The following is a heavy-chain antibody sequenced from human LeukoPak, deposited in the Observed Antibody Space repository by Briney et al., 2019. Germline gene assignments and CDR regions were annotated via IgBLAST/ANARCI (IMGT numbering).Heavy chain of an antibody. CDR1: GFSFSSFD. J-gene: IGHJ4*02. D-gene: IGHD3-10*01. CDR2: ISASGNSP. CDR3: AKRGPGSPQSGKYYFDY. V-gene: IGHV3-23*01. Sequence: GGSLRLSCAASGFSFSSFDMVWVRQAPGKGLEWVSGISASGNSPNYADSVKGHFTISRDNSKNTLYLQMNSLRAEDTAVYYCAKRGPGSPQSGKYYFDYWGQGTLVTVSS.